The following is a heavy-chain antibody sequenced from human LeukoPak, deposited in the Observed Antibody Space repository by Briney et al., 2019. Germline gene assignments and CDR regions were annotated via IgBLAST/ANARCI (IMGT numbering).Heavy chain of an antibody. Sequence: ASVKVSCKASGYSFTGYYIHWVRQAPGQGLEWMGWFNPNSGDTHYAQRFQGRVTMTRDTSITTAYMELSRLRSDDTAVYYCARPQWLEQYDAFDIWGRGTMVTVSS. D-gene: IGHD6-19*01. CDR3: ARPQWLEQYDAFDI. J-gene: IGHJ3*02. CDR2: FNPNSGDT. CDR1: GYSFTGYY. V-gene: IGHV1-2*02.